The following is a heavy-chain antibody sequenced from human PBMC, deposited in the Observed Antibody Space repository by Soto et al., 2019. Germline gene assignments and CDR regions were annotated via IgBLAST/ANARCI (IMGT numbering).Heavy chain of an antibody. J-gene: IGHJ4*02. D-gene: IGHD6-19*01. CDR3: ARFGRLYSSGWYVPFDY. Sequence: SETLSLTCAVSGGSISSSNWWSWVRQPPGKGLEWIGEIYHSGSTNYNPSLKSRVTISVDKSKNQFSLKLSSVTAADTAVYYCARFGRLYSSGWYVPFDYWGQGTLVTVSS. CDR2: IYHSGST. CDR1: GGSISSSNW. V-gene: IGHV4-4*02.